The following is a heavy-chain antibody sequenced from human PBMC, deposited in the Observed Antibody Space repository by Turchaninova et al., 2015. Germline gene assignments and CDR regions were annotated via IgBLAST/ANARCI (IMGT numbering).Heavy chain of an antibody. J-gene: IGHJ4*02. CDR1: GFSFNNYG. CDR3: AKPMVVTALFDT. V-gene: IGHV3-30*18. CDR2: ISYDRSSK. D-gene: IGHD2-21*02. Sequence: QVQLVESGGGVVRPGRSLRLSCAASGFSFNNYGMHWVRQAPGKGLEWVAVISYDRSSKYYADSVKGRFTISRDNSKNTLYLQMNFLSSEDTAVYYCAKPMVVTALFDTWGQGTLVTVS.